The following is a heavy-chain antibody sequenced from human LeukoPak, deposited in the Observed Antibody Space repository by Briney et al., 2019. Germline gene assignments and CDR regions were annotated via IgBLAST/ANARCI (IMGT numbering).Heavy chain of an antibody. Sequence: ASVKVSCKASGYTFTGYYMHWVRQAPGQGLEWMGWISAYNGNTNYAQKLQGRVTMTTDTSTSTAYMELRSLRSDDTAVYYCARGPPYYDFWSGYSYYYYYYGMDVWGQGTTVTVSS. D-gene: IGHD3-3*01. CDR1: GYTFTGYY. V-gene: IGHV1-18*04. CDR3: ARGPPYYDFWSGYSYYYYYYGMDV. CDR2: ISAYNGNT. J-gene: IGHJ6*02.